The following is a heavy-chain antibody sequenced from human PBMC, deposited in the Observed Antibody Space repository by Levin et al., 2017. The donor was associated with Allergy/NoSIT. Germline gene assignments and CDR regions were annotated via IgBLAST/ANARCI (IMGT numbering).Heavy chain of an antibody. V-gene: IGHV4-30-4*01. J-gene: IGHJ6*02. CDR3: ARDPVTFGGSEGVYYGMDV. Sequence: PSETLSLTCTVSGGSISSGDYYWSWIRQPPGKGLEWIGYIYYSGSTYYNPSLKSRVTISVDTSKNQFSLKLSSVTAADTAVYYCARDPVTFGGSEGVYYGMDVWGQGTTVTVSS. D-gene: IGHD3-16*01. CDR1: GGSISSGDYY. CDR2: IYYSGST.